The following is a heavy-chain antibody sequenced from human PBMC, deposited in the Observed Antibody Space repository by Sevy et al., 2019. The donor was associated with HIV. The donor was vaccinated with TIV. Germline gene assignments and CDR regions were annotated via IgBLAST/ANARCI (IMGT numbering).Heavy chain of an antibody. CDR3: AKETWGLFDP. J-gene: IGHJ5*02. V-gene: IGHV3-23*01. Sequence: GGSLRLSCAASGFTFSGYAMSWVRQAPGKGLEWVSLITGSGSKTYYADSVKGRFTISRDNSKNTVNLQMNSLRVEDTAIYYCAKETWGLFDPWGQGFLVTVSS. CDR2: ITGSGSKT. D-gene: IGHD7-27*01. CDR1: GFTFSGYA.